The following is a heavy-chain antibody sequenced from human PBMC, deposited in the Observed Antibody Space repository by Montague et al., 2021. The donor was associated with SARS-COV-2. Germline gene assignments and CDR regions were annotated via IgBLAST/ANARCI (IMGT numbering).Heavy chain of an antibody. CDR3: ARHYSATLPAVY. CDR2: TSDSGSI. V-gene: IGHV4-59*08. CDR1: GGSISSFY. D-gene: IGHD2-15*01. J-gene: IGHJ4*02. Sequence: SETLSLTCTVSGGSISSFYWSWFRQPPGKGLEWIGYTSDSGSINYNASLTSRVTMSVDTSKNQFSLKVNSVTAADTAVYYCARHYSATLPAVYWGQGTLVTVSS.